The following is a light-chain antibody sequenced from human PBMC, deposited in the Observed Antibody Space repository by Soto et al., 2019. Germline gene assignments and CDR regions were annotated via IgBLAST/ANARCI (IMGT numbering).Light chain of an antibody. CDR2: AAP. V-gene: IGKV1-27*01. J-gene: IGKJ1*01. CDR3: QNYNCAQSWA. CDR1: QGISNF. Sequence: DIQMTQSPSSLSASVGDRVTITCRASQGISNFLARYQQKPGKVPKLLIYAAPTFQSAVPPRFSGSGSGTDFTLAISSLQPEDGATYYCQNYNCAQSWAFGLGAKVEIK.